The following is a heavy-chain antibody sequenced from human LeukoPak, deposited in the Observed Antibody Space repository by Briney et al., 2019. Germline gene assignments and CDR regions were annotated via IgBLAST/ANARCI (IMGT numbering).Heavy chain of an antibody. Sequence: PGASLRLSCAASGFIFSTSAMTWVRQAPGKGRDWGSYITASGTTYYADSVKGRFTISRDTSNNTLYLQMNGLRADDTALYYCAKDRYDTSVWPYYYAMDVWGQGTTVTVSS. V-gene: IGHV3-23*01. J-gene: IGHJ6*02. CDR2: ITASGTT. CDR3: AKDRYDTSVWPYYYAMDV. D-gene: IGHD3-22*01. CDR1: GFIFSTSA.